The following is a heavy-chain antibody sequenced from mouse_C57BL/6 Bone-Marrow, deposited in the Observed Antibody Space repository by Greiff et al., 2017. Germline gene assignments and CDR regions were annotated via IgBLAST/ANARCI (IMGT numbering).Heavy chain of an antibody. CDR2: IYPGDGDT. J-gene: IGHJ2*01. CDR3: ARDWDFFYY. CDR1: GYAFSSYW. Sequence: QVQLQQSGAELVKPGASVKISCKASGYAFSSYWMNWVKQRPGKDLEWVGQIYPGDGDTNYNGKCKVKATLTADKSVSTAYRQLRSLTSEYSSVYVCARDWDFFYYWGQGTTLTVSS. V-gene: IGHV1-80*01. D-gene: IGHD4-1*01.